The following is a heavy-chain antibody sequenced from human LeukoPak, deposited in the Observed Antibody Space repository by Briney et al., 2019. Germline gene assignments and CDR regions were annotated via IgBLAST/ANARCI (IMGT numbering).Heavy chain of an antibody. CDR3: AKMEIITDGYFDY. CDR1: GFNLNEYS. Sequence: GGSLRLSCAASGFNLNEYSMHWVRQAPGKGLEWVSGINWNSGSISYADSVKGRFTISRDNAKNSLFLQMNSLRAEDTALYYCAKMEIITDGYFDYWGQGTLVTVSS. V-gene: IGHV3-9*01. CDR2: INWNSGSI. D-gene: IGHD3-22*01. J-gene: IGHJ4*02.